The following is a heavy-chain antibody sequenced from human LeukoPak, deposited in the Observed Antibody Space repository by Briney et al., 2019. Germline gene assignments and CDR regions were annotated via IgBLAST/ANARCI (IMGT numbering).Heavy chain of an antibody. CDR1: GYAFTSYD. CDR3: AREGGIAARPSLDY. J-gene: IGHJ4*02. V-gene: IGHV1-8*01. CDR2: MNPNSGNT. Sequence: ASVKVSCKASGYAFTSYDINWVRQATGQGLEWMGWMNPNSGNTGYAQKFQGRVTMTRNTSISTAYMELSSLRSEDTAVYYCAREGGIAARPSLDYWGQGTLVTVSS. D-gene: IGHD6-6*01.